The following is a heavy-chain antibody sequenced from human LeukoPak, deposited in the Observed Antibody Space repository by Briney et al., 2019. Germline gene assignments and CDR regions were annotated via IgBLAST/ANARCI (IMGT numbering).Heavy chain of an antibody. CDR1: GMTFSNYG. J-gene: IGHJ4*02. CDR3: ASDILSGYNETDY. CDR2: IWYDGSNK. D-gene: IGHD3-9*01. V-gene: IGHV3-33*01. Sequence: PGRSLRLSCAASGMTFSNYGMHWVRQAPGKGLEWVAFIWYDGSNKYYSDSVKGRFTISRDNSKNTLYLQMNSLRAEDTAVYYCASDILSGYNETDYWGQGTLVTVSS.